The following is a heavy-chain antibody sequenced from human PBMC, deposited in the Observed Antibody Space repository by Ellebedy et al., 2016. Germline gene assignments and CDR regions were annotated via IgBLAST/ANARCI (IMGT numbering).Heavy chain of an antibody. CDR3: ARGFLENSFDH. V-gene: IGHV3-48*02. Sequence: GESLKISXAASGFDFTSYSLDWVRQAPGKGLEWVSFISGDRRTIYYRDSVWGRFTISRDTAKKSVYLQMNSLRDEDTAVYYCARGFLENSFDHWGQGTLVTVSS. CDR1: GFDFTSYS. CDR2: ISGDRRTI. J-gene: IGHJ4*02.